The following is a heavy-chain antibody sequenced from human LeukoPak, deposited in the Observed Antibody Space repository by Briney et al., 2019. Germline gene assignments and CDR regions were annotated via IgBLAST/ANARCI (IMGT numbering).Heavy chain of an antibody. J-gene: IGHJ4*02. V-gene: IGHV1-2*02. D-gene: IGHD3-22*01. CDR1: GYTFTGYY. Sequence: ASVKVSCKASGYTFTGYYMHWVRQAPGQGLEWMGWIYPNSGGTNYAQKFQGRVTMTRDTSISTAYMELSRLRSDDTAVYYCARPYYYDSSGYYQYYFDYWGQGTLVTVSS. CDR2: IYPNSGGT. CDR3: ARPYYYDSSGYYQYYFDY.